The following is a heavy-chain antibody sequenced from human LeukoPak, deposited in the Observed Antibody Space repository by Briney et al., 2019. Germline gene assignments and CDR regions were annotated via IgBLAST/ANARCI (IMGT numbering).Heavy chain of an antibody. Sequence: PSETLSLTCTVSGGSISSGSYYWSWIRQPPGKGLEWIGYIYHSGSTYYNPSLKSRVTISVDRSKNQFSLKLSSVTAADTAVYYCARGRFDYWGQGTLVTVSS. V-gene: IGHV4-30-2*01. CDR2: IYHSGST. CDR1: GGSISSGSYY. CDR3: ARGRFDY. J-gene: IGHJ4*02.